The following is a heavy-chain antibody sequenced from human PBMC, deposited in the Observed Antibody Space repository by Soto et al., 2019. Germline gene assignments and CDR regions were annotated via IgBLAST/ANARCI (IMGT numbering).Heavy chain of an antibody. Sequence: QVQLVQSGAEVKKPGSSVKVSCKASGGTFGNHAISWVRQAPGQGLEWLGRIIPVLGVGDNAQNFQGRVTITADASTSTAYLELSSLRSEDTALYYCAREAGYTYGYVFDYWGQGTLVTVSS. J-gene: IGHJ4*02. CDR3: AREAGYTYGYVFDY. D-gene: IGHD5-18*01. CDR1: GGTFGNHA. V-gene: IGHV1-69*09. CDR2: IIPVLGVG.